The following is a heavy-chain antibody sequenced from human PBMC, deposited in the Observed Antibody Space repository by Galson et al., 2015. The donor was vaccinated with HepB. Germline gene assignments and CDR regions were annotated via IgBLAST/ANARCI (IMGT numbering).Heavy chain of an antibody. D-gene: IGHD4-17*01. J-gene: IGHJ4*02. CDR1: GFTVSSNY. Sequence: SLRLSCAASGFTVSSNYMSWVRQAPGKGLEWVSVIYSGGSTYYADSVKGRFTISRDNSKNTLYLQMNSLRAEDTAVYCCARDRRTYGDYFFDYWGQGTLVTVSS. V-gene: IGHV3-66*01. CDR3: ARDRRTYGDYFFDY. CDR2: IYSGGST.